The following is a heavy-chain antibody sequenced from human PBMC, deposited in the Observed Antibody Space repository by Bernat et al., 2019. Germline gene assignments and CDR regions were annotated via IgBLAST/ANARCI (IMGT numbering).Heavy chain of an antibody. CDR3: AETRGDYADNWYFDL. V-gene: IGHV4-31*03. J-gene: IGHJ2*01. Sequence: QVQLQESGPGLVKPSQTLSFTCTVSGGSISSGGYYWSWIRQHPGKGLEWIGYIYYSGSTYYNPSLKSRVTISVDTSKNQFSLKLSSVTAADTAVYYCAETRGDYADNWYFDLWGRGTLVTVSS. CDR2: IYYSGST. CDR1: GGSISSGGYY. D-gene: IGHD4-17*01.